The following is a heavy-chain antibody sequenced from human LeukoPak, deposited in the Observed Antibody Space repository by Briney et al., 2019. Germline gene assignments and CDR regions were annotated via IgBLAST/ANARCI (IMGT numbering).Heavy chain of an antibody. J-gene: IGHJ4*02. V-gene: IGHV3-23*01. CDR1: GFTFSSYG. CDR3: AKGDSSLWVGIDY. CDR2: ISGSGGST. D-gene: IGHD3-10*01. Sequence: QSGGSLRLSCAASGFTFSSYGMSWVRQAPGKGLQWVSAISGSGGSTYYADSVKGRFTISRDNSKNTLYLQMNSLRAEDTAVYYCAKGDSSLWVGIDYWGQGTLVTVSS.